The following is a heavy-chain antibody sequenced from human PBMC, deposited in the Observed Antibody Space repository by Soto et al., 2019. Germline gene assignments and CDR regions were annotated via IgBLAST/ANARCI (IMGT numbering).Heavy chain of an antibody. CDR3: ARERYNWHDPAKWYFDY. V-gene: IGHV4-61*01. D-gene: IGHD1-1*01. J-gene: IGHJ4*02. Sequence: LSLTCTVSGGSVSSGSYYWSWIRQPPGKGLEWIGYIYYSGSTNYNPSLKSRVTISVDTSKNQFSLKLSSVTAADTAVYYCARERYNWHDPAKWYFDYWGQGTLVTVSS. CDR1: GGSVSSGSYY. CDR2: IYYSGST.